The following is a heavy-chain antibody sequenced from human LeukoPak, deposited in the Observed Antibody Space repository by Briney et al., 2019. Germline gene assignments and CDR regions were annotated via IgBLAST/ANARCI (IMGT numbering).Heavy chain of an antibody. D-gene: IGHD3-10*01. V-gene: IGHV4-31*03. CDR2: IYYSGST. CDR3: ARNLYNNSYYDAFDI. Sequence: SETLSLTCTVSGGSISSGGYYWSWIRQHPGKGLEWIGYIYYSGSTYRNPSLKSRVTISIDASKNQFSLKLSSVTAADTAIYYCARNLYNNSYYDAFDIWGQGTMVTVSS. J-gene: IGHJ3*02. CDR1: GGSISSGGYY.